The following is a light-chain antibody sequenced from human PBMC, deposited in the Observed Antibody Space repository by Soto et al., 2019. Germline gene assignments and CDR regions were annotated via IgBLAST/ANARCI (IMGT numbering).Light chain of an antibody. V-gene: IGKV3-15*01. CDR3: QQYNNWPPWT. Sequence: EIGMTQSPATLSVSPVERATLSCRASQSVSSNLAWYQQKPGQAPRLLIYGVSTRATGIPARFSGSGSGTEFTLTISSLHSEDDAVSDCQQYNNWPPWTFGQGTKVDIK. CDR2: GVS. J-gene: IGKJ1*01. CDR1: QSVSSN.